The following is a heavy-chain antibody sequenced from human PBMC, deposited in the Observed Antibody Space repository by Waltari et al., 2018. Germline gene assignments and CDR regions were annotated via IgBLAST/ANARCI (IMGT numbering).Heavy chain of an antibody. D-gene: IGHD2-2*02. Sequence: QVQLVQSGAEVKKPGSSVKVSCKASGGTFSSYAISWVRQAPGQGLEWMVGILPIFGTATDEQKFQGRVPITADESTSTAYMELSSLSSEDTAVYYCARGGDIVVVPAAIHYYYGMDVWGQGTTVTVSS. J-gene: IGHJ6*02. V-gene: IGHV1-69*12. CDR1: GGTFSSYA. CDR3: ARGGDIVVVPAAIHYYYGMDV. CDR2: ILPIFGTA.